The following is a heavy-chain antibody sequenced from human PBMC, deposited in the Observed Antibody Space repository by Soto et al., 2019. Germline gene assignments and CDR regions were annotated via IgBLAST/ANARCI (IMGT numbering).Heavy chain of an antibody. CDR1: GGSISSYY. J-gene: IGHJ4*02. CDR3: ERGKATSHGYPVFDS. CDR2: IYYSGNT. V-gene: IGHV4-59*06. D-gene: IGHD5-18*01. Sequence: PSETLSLTCTVSGGSISSYYWSWIRQPPGKGLEWIGYIYYSGNTYYNPSLKSRVTILVDTSKNQFSLKVSSVTAADTAVYYCERGKATSHGYPVFDSWGQGTLVTVSS.